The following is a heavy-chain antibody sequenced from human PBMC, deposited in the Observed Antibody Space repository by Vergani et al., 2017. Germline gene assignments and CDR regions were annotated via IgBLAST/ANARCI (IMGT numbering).Heavy chain of an antibody. D-gene: IGHD6-13*01. CDR3: ARLRGIAAAGPSHFDY. Sequence: QVQLQESGPGLVKPSETLSLTCTVSGGSLSSYYWSWIRQPPGKGLEWIGYIYTSGSTNYNPSLKSRVTISVDTSKNQFSLKLSSVTAADTAVYYCARLRGIAAAGPSHFDYWGQGTLVTVSS. CDR1: GGSLSSYY. CDR2: IYTSGST. V-gene: IGHV4-4*09. J-gene: IGHJ4*02.